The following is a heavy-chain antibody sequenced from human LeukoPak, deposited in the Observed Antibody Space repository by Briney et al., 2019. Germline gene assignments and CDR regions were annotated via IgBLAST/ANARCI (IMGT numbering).Heavy chain of an antibody. Sequence: GGSLRLSCAASGFTFSSCWMTWVRQAPGKGLEWVANIKEDGSEKNYVDSVKGRFTISRDNAKNSLYLQMNSLRAEDTAVYYCATPLDYYDSSGYHQGGDWGQGTLVTVSS. J-gene: IGHJ4*02. CDR3: ATPLDYYDSSGYHQGGD. D-gene: IGHD3-22*01. CDR2: IKEDGSEK. V-gene: IGHV3-7*03. CDR1: GFTFSSCW.